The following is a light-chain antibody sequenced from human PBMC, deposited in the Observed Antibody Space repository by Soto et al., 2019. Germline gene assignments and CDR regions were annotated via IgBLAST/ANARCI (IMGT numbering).Light chain of an antibody. CDR1: ERISSNF. Sequence: VLTQSPGTLSLSPGERATLSSRASERISSNFLAWYQQRPGQAPRLLIYGASTRASGIPDRFSGSGSGTDFALTYRRLEPEDFAVYYGQQYGTSPFTFGPGTTVEIK. V-gene: IGKV3-20*01. J-gene: IGKJ3*01. CDR2: GAS. CDR3: QQYGTSPFT.